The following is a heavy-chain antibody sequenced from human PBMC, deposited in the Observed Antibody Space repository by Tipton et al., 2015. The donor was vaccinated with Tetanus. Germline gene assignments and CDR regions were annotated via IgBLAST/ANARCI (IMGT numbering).Heavy chain of an antibody. V-gene: IGHV3-53*01. D-gene: IGHD3-3*01. Sequence: QLVQSGGGLIHPGRSLRLTCGGSGFIVSSSYMHWVRQAPGKGLEWVAVIYTGGSTYYADSVRGRFTISRDNSRDTLFLQMNSLRVDDTAVYYRVSSPRFRTGRFESWGQGTHVTVSP. CDR2: IYTGGST. CDR1: GFIVSSSY. J-gene: IGHJ4*02. CDR3: VSSPRFRTGRFES.